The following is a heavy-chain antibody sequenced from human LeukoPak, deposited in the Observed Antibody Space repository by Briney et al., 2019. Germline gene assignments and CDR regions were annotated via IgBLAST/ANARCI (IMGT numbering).Heavy chain of an antibody. CDR1: GFTFSSYS. D-gene: IGHD3-10*01. CDR2: ISGNGGST. Sequence: PGGSLRLSCAASGFTFSSYSMNWVRQAPGKGLEWVSAISGNGGSTHYADSVKGRFTISRDNSKNTQYLQMNSLRAEDTAVYYCAKDSAWFGELLFDAFDIWGQGTTVTVSA. V-gene: IGHV3-23*01. J-gene: IGHJ3*02. CDR3: AKDSAWFGELLFDAFDI.